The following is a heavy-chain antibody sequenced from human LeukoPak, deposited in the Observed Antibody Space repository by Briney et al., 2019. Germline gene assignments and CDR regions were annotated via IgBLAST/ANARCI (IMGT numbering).Heavy chain of an antibody. Sequence: PGRSLRLSCAASGFTFSTYGMHWVRQAPGKGLEWVAVIWNDGSNKYYADSVKGRFTISRDNSKNTLYLQMNSLRAEDTAVYSCARAPGPFDYWGQGTLVTISS. CDR3: ARAPGPFDY. V-gene: IGHV3-33*01. D-gene: IGHD1-14*01. CDR2: IWNDGSNK. CDR1: GFTFSTYG. J-gene: IGHJ4*02.